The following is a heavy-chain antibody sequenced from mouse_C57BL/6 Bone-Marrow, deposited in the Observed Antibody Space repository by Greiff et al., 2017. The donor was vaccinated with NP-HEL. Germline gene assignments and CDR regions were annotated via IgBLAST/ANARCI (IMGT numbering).Heavy chain of an antibody. CDR3: AREAFAY. V-gene: IGHV5-4*01. J-gene: IGHJ3*01. CDR1: GFTFSSYA. CDR2: ISDGGSYT. Sequence: DVMLVESGGGLVKPGGSLKLSCAASGFTFSSYAMSWVRQTPEKRLEWVATISDGGSYTYYPDNVKGRFTISRDNANNNLYLQMSHLKSEDTAMYYCAREAFAYWGQGTLVTVSA.